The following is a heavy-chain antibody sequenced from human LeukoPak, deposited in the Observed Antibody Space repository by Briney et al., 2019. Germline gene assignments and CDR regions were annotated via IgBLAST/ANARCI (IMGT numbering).Heavy chain of an antibody. CDR1: GYTFTSYD. J-gene: IGHJ6*03. CDR2: MNPNSGNT. D-gene: IGHD6-19*01. Sequence: ASVKVSCKASGYTFTSYDINWVRQATGQGLEWMGWMNPNSGNTGYAQKFQGRVTMTRNTSISTAYMELSSLRSEDTAVYYCARGLGIAVAKGGRGLYYMDVWGKGTTVTVSS. V-gene: IGHV1-8*01. CDR3: ARGLGIAVAKGGRGLYYMDV.